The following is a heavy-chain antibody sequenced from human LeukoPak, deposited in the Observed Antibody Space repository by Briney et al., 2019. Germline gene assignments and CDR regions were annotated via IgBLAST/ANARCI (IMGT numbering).Heavy chain of an antibody. J-gene: IGHJ5*02. Sequence: GGSLRLSCAASGFTFSSYSMNWVRQAPGKGLEWVANIKQDGSEKYYVDSVKGRFTISRDNAKNSLYLQMNSLRAEDTAVYYCARLPPVVVVAATDNWFDPWGQGTLVTVSS. CDR3: ARLPPVVVVAATDNWFDP. V-gene: IGHV3-7*01. D-gene: IGHD2-15*01. CDR1: GFTFSSYS. CDR2: IKQDGSEK.